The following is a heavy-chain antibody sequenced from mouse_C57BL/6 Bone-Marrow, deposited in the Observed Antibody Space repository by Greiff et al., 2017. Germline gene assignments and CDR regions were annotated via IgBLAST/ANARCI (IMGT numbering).Heavy chain of an antibody. V-gene: IGHV5-12*01. J-gene: IGHJ3*01. Sequence: EVNVVESGGGLVQPGGSLKLSCAASGFTFSDYYMYWVRQTPEKRLEWVAYISNGGGSTYYPDTVKGRFTISRDNAKNTLYLQMSRLKSEDTAMYYCARHEDYYGSSSWFAYWGQGTLVTVSA. CDR3: ARHEDYYGSSSWFAY. CDR1: GFTFSDYY. CDR2: ISNGGGST. D-gene: IGHD1-1*01.